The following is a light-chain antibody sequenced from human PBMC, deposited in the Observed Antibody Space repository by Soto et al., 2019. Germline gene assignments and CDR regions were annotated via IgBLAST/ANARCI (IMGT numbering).Light chain of an antibody. CDR2: GAS. V-gene: IGKV3-20*01. J-gene: IGKJ4*01. CDR1: QSVSSSY. CDR3: QQHGSSPLT. Sequence: EIVLTQSPGTLSLSPGERATLSCRASQSVSSSYLAWYQQKPGQAPRLLIYGASSRATGIPDRFSGRESGKEFTITISRMETENFAVCYRQQHGSSPLTFGRGTKVEIK.